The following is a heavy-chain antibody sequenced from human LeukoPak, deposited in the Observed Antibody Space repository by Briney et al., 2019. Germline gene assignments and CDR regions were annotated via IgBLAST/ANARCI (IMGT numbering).Heavy chain of an antibody. CDR3: ASTQVAGTAFDI. CDR2: IISSSSYI. J-gene: IGHJ3*02. Sequence: PGGSLRLSCAASGFAFSSYSMNWVRQAPGKGLEWVSSIISSSSYIYYADSVKGRFTISRDNAKNSLYLQMNSLRAEDTAVYYCASTQVAGTAFDIWGQGTMVTVSS. V-gene: IGHV3-21*01. D-gene: IGHD6-19*01. CDR1: GFAFSSYS.